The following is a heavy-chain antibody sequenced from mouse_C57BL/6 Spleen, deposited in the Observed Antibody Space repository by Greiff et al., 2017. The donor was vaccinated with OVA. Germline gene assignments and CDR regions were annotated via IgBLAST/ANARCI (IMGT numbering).Heavy chain of an antibody. D-gene: IGHD1-1*01. CDR2: IYPGDGDT. J-gene: IGHJ4*01. Sequence: QVQLQQSGPELVKPGASVKISCKASGYAFSSSWMNWVKQRPGKGLEWIGRIYPGDGDTNYNGKFKGKATLTADKSSSTAYMQLSSLTSEDSAVYFCARASKVYYDGSSPHAMDYWGQGTSVTVSS. V-gene: IGHV1-82*01. CDR3: ARASKVYYDGSSPHAMDY. CDR1: GYAFSSSW.